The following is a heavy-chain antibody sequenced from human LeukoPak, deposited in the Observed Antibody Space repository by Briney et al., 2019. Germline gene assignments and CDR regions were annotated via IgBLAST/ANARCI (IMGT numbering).Heavy chain of an antibody. CDR1: GFTFDDYG. CDR3: AKGWNGMDYDGGPDY. J-gene: IGHJ4*02. V-gene: IGHV3-20*04. Sequence: PGGSLRLSRAASGFTFDDYGMSWVRQVPGKGLEWVSGINWNGGGTAYADSVKGRFTISRDNAKNSLYLQMNSLRAEDTALYYCAKGWNGMDYDGGPDYWGAGALVTVSS. CDR2: INWNGGGT. D-gene: IGHD4-23*01.